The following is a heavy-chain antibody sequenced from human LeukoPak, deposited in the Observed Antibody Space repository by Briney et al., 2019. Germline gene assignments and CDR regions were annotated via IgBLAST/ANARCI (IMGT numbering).Heavy chain of an antibody. Sequence: PSETLSLTCAVSGGSISSGGYSWSWIRQPPGKGLEWIGYIYHSGSTYYNPSLKSRVTISVDRSKNQFSLKLSSVTAADTAAYYCARHYDILTGHNWFDPWGQGTLVTVSS. CDR2: IYHSGST. D-gene: IGHD3-9*01. V-gene: IGHV4-30-2*01. J-gene: IGHJ5*02. CDR3: ARHYDILTGHNWFDP. CDR1: GGSISSGGYS.